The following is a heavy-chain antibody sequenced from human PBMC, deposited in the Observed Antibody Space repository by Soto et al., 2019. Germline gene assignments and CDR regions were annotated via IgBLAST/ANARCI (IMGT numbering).Heavy chain of an antibody. Sequence: ASVKVSCKASGYTFTSYAMHWVRQAPGQRLEWMGWINAGNGNTKYSQKFQGRVTITRDTSANTAYMELSSLRSEDTAVYYCAREKAYSYGYWRCFDYWGQGTLVTVSS. V-gene: IGHV1-3*01. J-gene: IGHJ4*02. CDR2: INAGNGNT. CDR3: AREKAYSYGYWRCFDY. D-gene: IGHD5-18*01. CDR1: GYTFTSYA.